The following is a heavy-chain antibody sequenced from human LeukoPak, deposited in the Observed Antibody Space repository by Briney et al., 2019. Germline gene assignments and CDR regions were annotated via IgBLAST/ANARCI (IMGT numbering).Heavy chain of an antibody. V-gene: IGHV3-48*04. D-gene: IGHD6-13*01. J-gene: IGHJ4*02. CDR1: RFTFSSYS. CDR3: ATDGGPEYSSSWYLY. Sequence: QSGGSLRLSCAASRFTFSSYSMNWVRQAPGKGLEWVSYISSSGSTIYYADSVKGRFTISRDNAKNSLYLQMNSLRAEDTAVYYCATDGGPEYSSSWYLYWGQGTLVTVSS. CDR2: ISSSGSTI.